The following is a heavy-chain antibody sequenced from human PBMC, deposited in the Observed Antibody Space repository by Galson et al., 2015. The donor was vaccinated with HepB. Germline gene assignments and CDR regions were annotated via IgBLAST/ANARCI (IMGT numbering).Heavy chain of an antibody. CDR2: IHPGDSDT. D-gene: IGHD6-19*01. Sequence: QSGAEVKKPGESLKISCKGSGYSFTTYWIGWVRQMPGKGLEWMGIIHPGDSDTRYSPSFQGQVTISADKSINTASLQWSSLKASDTAMYYCARLRHSSGWYPGDFDSWGQGTLVTVSS. J-gene: IGHJ4*02. V-gene: IGHV5-51*01. CDR3: ARLRHSSGWYPGDFDS. CDR1: GYSFTTYW.